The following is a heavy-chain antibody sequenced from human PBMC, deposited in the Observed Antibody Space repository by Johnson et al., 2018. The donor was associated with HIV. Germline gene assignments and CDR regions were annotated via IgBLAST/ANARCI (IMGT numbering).Heavy chain of an antibody. CDR2: ISWNSGSI. V-gene: IGHV3-9*01. D-gene: IGHD1-26*01. Sequence: VQLVESGGGLVQPGRSLRLSCAASGFTFDDYAMHWVRQAPGKGLEWVSGISWNSGSIGYADSVKGRFTISRDNAKNSLYLQMNSLRAEDTAVYYCARGANSGSYFGAFDSWGQGTMVTVSS. CDR3: ARGANSGSYFGAFDS. CDR1: GFTFDDYA. J-gene: IGHJ3*02.